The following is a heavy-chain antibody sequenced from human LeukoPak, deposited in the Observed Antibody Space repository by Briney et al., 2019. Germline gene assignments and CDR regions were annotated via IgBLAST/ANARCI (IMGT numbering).Heavy chain of an antibody. CDR3: ARLPEDSSIAVAATGYFDY. CDR1: GGSISSSSYY. J-gene: IGHJ4*02. Sequence: SETLSLTCTVSGGSISSSSYYWGWIGQPPGKGLEWIGSIYYSGSTYYNPSLKSRVTISVDTSKNQFSLKLSSVTAADTAVYYCARLPEDSSIAVAATGYFDYWGQGTLVTVSS. D-gene: IGHD6-19*01. V-gene: IGHV4-39*01. CDR2: IYYSGST.